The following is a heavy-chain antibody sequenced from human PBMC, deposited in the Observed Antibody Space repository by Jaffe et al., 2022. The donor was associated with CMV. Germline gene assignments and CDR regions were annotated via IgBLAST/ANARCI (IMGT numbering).Heavy chain of an antibody. CDR1: GGSISSSSYY. D-gene: IGHD2-2*01. CDR2: IYYSGST. CDR3: ARRLYQLPHLDP. J-gene: IGHJ5*02. V-gene: IGHV4-39*01. Sequence: QLQLQESGPGLVKPSETLSLTCTVSGGSISSSSYYWGWIRQPPGKGLEWIGSIYYSGSTYYNPSLKSRVTISVDTSKNQFSLKLSSVTAADTAVYYCARRLYQLPHLDPWGQGTLVTVSS.